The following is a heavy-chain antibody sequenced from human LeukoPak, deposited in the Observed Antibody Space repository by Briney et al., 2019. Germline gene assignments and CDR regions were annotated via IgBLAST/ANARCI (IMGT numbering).Heavy chain of an antibody. J-gene: IGHJ4*02. CDR3: ARDCTPYCDGISSQY. V-gene: IGHV3-48*04. CDR1: GFTFSSYS. Sequence: GGSLRLSCVASGFTFSSYSMNWVRQAPGKGLEWVSYINSSSSTIYYGDSVKGRFTTSRDNAKNSLYLQMNSLRAEDTAVYYCARDCTPYCDGISSQYWGQGTLVTISS. CDR2: INSSSSTI. D-gene: IGHD2-21*01.